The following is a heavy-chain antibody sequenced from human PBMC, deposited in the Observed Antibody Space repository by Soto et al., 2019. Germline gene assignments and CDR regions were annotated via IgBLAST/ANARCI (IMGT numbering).Heavy chain of an antibody. J-gene: IGHJ6*02. D-gene: IGHD5-18*01. CDR1: GGSISSSGGY. CDR2: IYYSGNT. V-gene: IGHV4-39*06. CDR3: ARASPVVTDV. Sequence: SETLCLTCTVSGGSISSSGGYWGWIRQPPGKGLEWIGSIYYSGNTYYNPSLKSRVTISVDTAKNQFPLKLSSVTAADTAVYYCARASPVVTDVWGQGTTVTVSS.